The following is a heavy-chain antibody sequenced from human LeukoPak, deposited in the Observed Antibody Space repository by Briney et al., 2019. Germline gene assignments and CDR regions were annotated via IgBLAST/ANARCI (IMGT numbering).Heavy chain of an antibody. V-gene: IGHV3-9*03. J-gene: IGHJ4*02. D-gene: IGHD3-22*01. CDR1: GFTLDDYA. CDR2: ISWNSGSI. CDR3: AKGSADYYDSTGAFDY. Sequence: GGSLRLSCAASGFTLDDYAMHWVRQAPGKGLEWVSGISWNSGSIGYADSVKGRFTISRDNAKNSLYLQMNSLRAEDMALYYCAKGSADYYDSTGAFDYWGQGTLVTVSS.